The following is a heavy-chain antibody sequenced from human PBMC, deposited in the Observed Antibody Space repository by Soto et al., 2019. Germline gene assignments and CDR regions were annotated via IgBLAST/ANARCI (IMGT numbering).Heavy chain of an antibody. CDR2: ISDSGDRT. J-gene: IGHJ3*01. V-gene: IGHV3-23*01. D-gene: IGHD3-16*02. CDR1: GFTLSMSA. CDR3: AKDRGIIVKAGDAFDA. Sequence: EVQLMESGGGLVQPGGSLRLSCASSGFTLSMSAVNWVRQAPGKGLEWVSYISDSGDRTYYADSVKGRFTISRDRSKNTVSLQMDSLRAEDTAVYYCAKDRGIIVKAGDAFDAWGQGTKVTVSS.